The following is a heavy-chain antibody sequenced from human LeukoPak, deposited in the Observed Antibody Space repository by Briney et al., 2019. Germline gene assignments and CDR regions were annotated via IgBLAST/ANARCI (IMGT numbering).Heavy chain of an antibody. CDR3: ARDGERYCSGGSCYNY. Sequence: GGSLRLSCAASGFTFSSYAMHWVRQAPGKGLEWVAVISYDGSNKYYADSVKGRFTISRDNSKNTLCLQMNSLRAEDTAVYYCARDGERYCSGGSCYNYWGQGTLVTVSS. V-gene: IGHV3-30-3*01. D-gene: IGHD2-15*01. J-gene: IGHJ4*02. CDR2: ISYDGSNK. CDR1: GFTFSSYA.